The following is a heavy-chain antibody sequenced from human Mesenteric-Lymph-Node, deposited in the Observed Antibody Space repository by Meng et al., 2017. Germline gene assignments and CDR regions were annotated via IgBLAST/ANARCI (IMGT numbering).Heavy chain of an antibody. V-gene: IGHV4-4*02. D-gene: IGHD5-24*01. CDR3: ATQESRDGHNPY. CDR1: GGSISSSNW. J-gene: IGHJ4*02. CDR2: IYHSGST. Sequence: VRLQEPGPGLVKPAGTLSLTCAVSGGSISSSNWWSWVRQPPGKGLEWIGEIYHSGSTNYNPSLKSRVTISVDKSKNQFSLKLSSVTAADTAVYYCATQESRDGHNPYWGQGTLVTVSS.